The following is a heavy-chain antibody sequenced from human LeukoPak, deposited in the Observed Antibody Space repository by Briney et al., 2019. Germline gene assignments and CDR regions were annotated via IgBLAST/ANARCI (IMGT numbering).Heavy chain of an antibody. CDR2: IYNSGST. Sequence: SETLSLTCTVSGASISGYYWSWIRQPPGKGLEWIGYIYNSGSTNYSPSLKSRVTISLDTSKNQFSLKLSSVTAADTAVYYCARANVTYYDFWSGYFGQYYFDYWGQGTLVTVSS. J-gene: IGHJ4*02. CDR1: GASISGYY. D-gene: IGHD3-3*01. CDR3: ARANVTYYDFWSGYFGQYYFDY. V-gene: IGHV4-59*12.